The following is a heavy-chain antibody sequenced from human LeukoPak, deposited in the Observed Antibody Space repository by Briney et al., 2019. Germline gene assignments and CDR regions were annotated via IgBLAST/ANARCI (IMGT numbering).Heavy chain of an antibody. D-gene: IGHD6-13*01. J-gene: IGHJ4*02. CDR1: GFTFSSYG. CDR2: IWYDGSNK. Sequence: GRSLRLSCAASGFTFSSYGMHWVRQAPGKGLEWVAVIWYDGSNKYYADSVKGRFTISRDNSKNTLYLQMNSLRAEDTAVYYCAKDLTFFSSGYSSSRGYWGQGTLVTVSS. V-gene: IGHV3-33*06. CDR3: AKDLTFFSSGYSSSRGY.